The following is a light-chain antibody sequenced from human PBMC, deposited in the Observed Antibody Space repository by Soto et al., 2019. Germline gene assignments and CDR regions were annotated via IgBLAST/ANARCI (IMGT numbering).Light chain of an antibody. CDR1: QSVSSSY. V-gene: IGKV3-20*01. CDR3: QQYGSSLT. Sequence: ELALTQSPGILSLSPGERATISCMASQSVSSSYLAWYQQKPGQAPRLLIYGASSRATGIPDRFSGSGSGTDFTLTISRLEPEDFAVYYCQQYGSSLTCGGGTKV. J-gene: IGKJ4*01. CDR2: GAS.